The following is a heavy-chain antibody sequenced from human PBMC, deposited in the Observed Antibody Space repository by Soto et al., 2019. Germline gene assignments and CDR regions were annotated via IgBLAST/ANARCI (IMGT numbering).Heavy chain of an antibody. CDR1: GFTFSDYY. V-gene: IGHV3-11*01. CDR3: ARTVMTPIGWFDP. CDR2: ISSSGSTI. Sequence: GGSLRLSFAASGFTFSDYYMSWIRQAPGKGLEWVSYISSSGSTIYYADSVKGRFTISRDNAKNSLYLQMNSLRAEDTAVYYCARTVMTPIGWFDPWGQGTLVTVSS. D-gene: IGHD2-21*02. J-gene: IGHJ5*02.